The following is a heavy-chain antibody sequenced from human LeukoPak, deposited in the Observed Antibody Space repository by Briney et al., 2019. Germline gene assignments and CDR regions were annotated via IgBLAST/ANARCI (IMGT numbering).Heavy chain of an antibody. J-gene: IGHJ4*02. CDR2: IYYSGST. CDR1: GGSISSSSYY. D-gene: IGHD3-10*01. V-gene: IGHV4-39*01. Sequence: SETLSLTCTVSGGSISSSSYYWGWIRQPPGKGLEWIGSIYYSGSTYYNPSLKSRVTISVDTSKNQFSLKLSSVTAADTAVYYCASGRVRYYYGSGSYYPFDYWGQGTLVTASS. CDR3: ASGRVRYYYGSGSYYPFDY.